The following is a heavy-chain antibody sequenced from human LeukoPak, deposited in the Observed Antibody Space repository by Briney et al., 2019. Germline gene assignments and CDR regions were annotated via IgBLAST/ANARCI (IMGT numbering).Heavy chain of an antibody. CDR1: GFTFSSYA. D-gene: IGHD6-19*01. J-gene: IGHJ3*02. V-gene: IGHV3-30-3*01. Sequence: PGRSLRLSCAASGFTFSSYAMHWVRQAPGKGLEWVAVISYDGSNKYYADSVKGRFTISRDNSKNTLYLQMNSLRAEDTAVYYCARVRSRGCQNDPFDTWGQGTMVTVSS. CDR3: ARVRSRGCQNDPFDT. CDR2: ISYDGSNK.